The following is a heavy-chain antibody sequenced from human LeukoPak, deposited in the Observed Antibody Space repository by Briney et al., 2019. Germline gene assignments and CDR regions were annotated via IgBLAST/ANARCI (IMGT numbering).Heavy chain of an antibody. CDR3: VKGIVAAGGTVFHY. D-gene: IGHD6-13*01. V-gene: IGHV3-11*06. Sequence: SVRGRFTISRDNAKNSLYLQMNGLRAEDTAVYYCVKGIVAAGGTVFHYWGQGIPVTVSS. J-gene: IGHJ4*02.